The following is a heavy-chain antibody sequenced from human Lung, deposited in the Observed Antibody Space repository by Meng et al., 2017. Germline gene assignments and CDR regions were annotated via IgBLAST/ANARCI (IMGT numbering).Heavy chain of an antibody. Sequence: QGQLQQGGAGLLKPSDTLAPPGVVAGGSFSDYYWSWIRQPPGKGLEWIGEINHSGSTNYNPSLESRATISVDTSQNNLSLKLSSVTAADSAVYYCARGPTTMAHDFDYWGQGTLVTVSS. J-gene: IGHJ4*02. CDR3: ARGPTTMAHDFDY. V-gene: IGHV4-34*01. CDR1: GGSFSDYY. D-gene: IGHD4-11*01. CDR2: INHSGST.